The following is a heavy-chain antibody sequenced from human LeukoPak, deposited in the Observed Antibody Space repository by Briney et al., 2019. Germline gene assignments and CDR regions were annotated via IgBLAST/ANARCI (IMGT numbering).Heavy chain of an antibody. CDR1: GYTFTSYD. D-gene: IGHD6-13*01. CDR3: ARGSSWYWRYYFDY. CDR2: MNPNSGNT. V-gene: IGHV1-8*03. Sequence: ASVKVSCKASGYTFTSYDINWVRQATGQGLEWMGWMNPNSGNTGYAQKFQGRVTITRNTSISTAYMELSSLRSEDTAVYYCARGSSWYWRYYFDYWGQGTLVTVSS. J-gene: IGHJ4*02.